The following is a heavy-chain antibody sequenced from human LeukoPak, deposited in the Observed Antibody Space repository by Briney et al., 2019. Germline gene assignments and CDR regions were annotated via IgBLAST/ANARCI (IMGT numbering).Heavy chain of an antibody. CDR1: GGSISSGGYY. Sequence: SETLFLTCTVSGGSISSGGYYWSWIRQHPGKGLEWIGYIYYSGSTYYNPSLKSRVTISVDTSKNQFSLKLSSVTAADTAVYYCARVRGSGSYYGGFIDYWGQGTLVTVSS. CDR3: ARVRGSGSYYGGFIDY. CDR2: IYYSGST. V-gene: IGHV4-31*03. J-gene: IGHJ4*02. D-gene: IGHD3-10*01.